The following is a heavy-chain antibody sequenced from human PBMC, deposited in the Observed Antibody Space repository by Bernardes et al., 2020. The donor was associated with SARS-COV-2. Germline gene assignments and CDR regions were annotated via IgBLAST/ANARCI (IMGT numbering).Heavy chain of an antibody. Sequence: GGSLRLSCAASGFTFEDYVMHWVRQAPGKGLEWVSGISWNSGGIGYADSVKGRFTISRDNGKNSLYLQMNSLRAEDTAVYYCAKDLSKVRYYYGMDVWGQGTTVTVSS. J-gene: IGHJ6*02. D-gene: IGHD3-10*01. V-gene: IGHV3-9*01. CDR3: AKDLSKVRYYYGMDV. CDR1: GFTFEDYV. CDR2: ISWNSGGI.